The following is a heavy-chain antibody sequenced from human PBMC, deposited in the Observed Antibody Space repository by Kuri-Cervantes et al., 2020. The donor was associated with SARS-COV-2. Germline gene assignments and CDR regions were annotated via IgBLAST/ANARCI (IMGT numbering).Heavy chain of an antibody. J-gene: IGHJ6*02. CDR3: ARPHGGNTGARGVDV. V-gene: IGHV4-61*01. D-gene: IGHD3-16*01. CDR2: INHSGST. CDR1: GGSVSSGSYY. Sequence: SETLSLTCTVSGGSVSSGSYYWSWIRQPPGKGLEWIGEINHSGSTNYNPSLKSRVTISVDTSKNQFSLKLSSVTAADTAVYYCARPHGGNTGARGVDVWGQGTTVTVSS.